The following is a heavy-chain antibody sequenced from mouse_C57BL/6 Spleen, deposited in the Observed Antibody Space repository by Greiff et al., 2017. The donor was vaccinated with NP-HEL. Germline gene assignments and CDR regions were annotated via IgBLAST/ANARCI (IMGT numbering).Heavy chain of an antibody. CDR2: ISYSGST. D-gene: IGHD1-2*01. CDR1: GYSITSGYG. Sequence: DVKLQESGPGLVKPSQTLSLTCTVTGYSITSGYGWNWIRQFPGNKLEWMGYISYSGSTNYNPSLQSPITITRDPSKNQSFLQLNSVTTEDTATYDCARTARVKYWGQGTTLTVSS. CDR3: ARTARVKY. J-gene: IGHJ2*01. V-gene: IGHV3-2*02.